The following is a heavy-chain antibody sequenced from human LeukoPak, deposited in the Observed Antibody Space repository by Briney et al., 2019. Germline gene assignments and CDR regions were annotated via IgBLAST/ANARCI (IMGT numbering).Heavy chain of an antibody. CDR3: AKSRSGSANWALQIFDN. J-gene: IGHJ4*02. V-gene: IGHV3-23*01. CDR2: ISGSGGST. CDR1: GFTFDDYA. D-gene: IGHD1-1*01. Sequence: GGSPRLSCAASGFTFDDYAMHWVRQAPGKGLEWVSAISGSGGSTYYADSVKGRFTISRDNSKNTLYLRMNSLRAEDTAVYFCAKSRSGSANWALQIFDNWGQGTLVTVSS.